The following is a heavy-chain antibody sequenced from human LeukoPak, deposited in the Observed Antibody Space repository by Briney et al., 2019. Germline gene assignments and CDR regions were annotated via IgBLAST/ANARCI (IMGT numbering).Heavy chain of an antibody. Sequence: GGSLRLSCAASGFTFSSYAMHWVRQAPGKGLERVAVISYDGSNKYYADSVKGRFTISRDNSKNTLYLQMNSLRAEDTAVYYCARAGNIVVVPAAFSFQHWGQGTLVTVSS. D-gene: IGHD2-2*01. CDR3: ARAGNIVVVPAAFSFQH. J-gene: IGHJ1*01. CDR1: GFTFSSYA. CDR2: ISYDGSNK. V-gene: IGHV3-30-3*01.